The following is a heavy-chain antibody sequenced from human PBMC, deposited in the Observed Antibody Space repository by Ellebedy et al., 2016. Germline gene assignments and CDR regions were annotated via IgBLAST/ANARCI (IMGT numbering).Heavy chain of an antibody. CDR1: GFTFSNYF. CDR3: RQGHYADY. CDR2: ISAGSDIT. J-gene: IGHJ4*02. Sequence: GGSLRLXCATSGFTFSNYFMSWVRQAPGKGLEWVSTISAGSDITRFADSVKGRFTISRDNSKNTVYLRMNDLRAEDTAVYYCRQGHYADYWGQGTLVTVSS. V-gene: IGHV3-23*01.